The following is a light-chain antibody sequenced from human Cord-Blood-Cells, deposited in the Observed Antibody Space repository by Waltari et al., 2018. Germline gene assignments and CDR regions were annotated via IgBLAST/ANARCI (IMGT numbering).Light chain of an antibody. J-gene: IGKJ4*01. Sequence: AIQLTQSPSSLSASVGDRVTITCRASQGISSALAWYQQKPGKAPKILIYDASSLESGVPSRFSGSGSGTDFTLTISSLQPEDFATYYCQQFNSYPPVTFGGGTKVEIK. CDR2: DAS. V-gene: IGKV1-13*02. CDR1: QGISSA. CDR3: QQFNSYPPVT.